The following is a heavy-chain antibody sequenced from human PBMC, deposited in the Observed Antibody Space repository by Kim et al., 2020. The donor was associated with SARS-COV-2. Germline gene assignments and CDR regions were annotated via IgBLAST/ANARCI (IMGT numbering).Heavy chain of an antibody. J-gene: IGHJ4*02. CDR2: IIGSGTTI. V-gene: IGHV3-48*03. CDR1: GFTFSSYE. CDR3: ARGPNYSPFYY. D-gene: IGHD1-7*01. Sequence: GGSLRLSCTASGFTFSSYEMNWVRQAPGKGLEWVSDIIGSGTTIYYADSVRGRFTISRDNDKNSLFLQMNSLRAEDTAVYYWARGPNYSPFYYWGQGTLVTVSS.